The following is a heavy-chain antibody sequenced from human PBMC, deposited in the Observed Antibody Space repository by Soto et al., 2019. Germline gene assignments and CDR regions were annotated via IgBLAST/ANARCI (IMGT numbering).Heavy chain of an antibody. J-gene: IGHJ6*03. CDR1: GFTFSSYS. Sequence: PGGSLRLSCAASGFTFSSYSMNWVRQAPGKGLEWVSSISSSSSYIYYADSVKGRFTISRDNAKNSLYLQMNSLRAEDTAVYYCARARGSSSVAFYYYYYMDVWGKGTTVTVSS. CDR2: ISSSSSYI. V-gene: IGHV3-21*01. CDR3: ARARGSSSVAFYYYYYMDV. D-gene: IGHD6-6*01.